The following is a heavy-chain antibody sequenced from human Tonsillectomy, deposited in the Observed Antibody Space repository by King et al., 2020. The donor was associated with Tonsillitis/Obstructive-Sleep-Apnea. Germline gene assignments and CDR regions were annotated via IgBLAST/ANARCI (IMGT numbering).Heavy chain of an antibody. V-gene: IGHV5-10-1*03. J-gene: IGHJ6*02. CDR2: IDPSDSYT. Sequence: QLVQSGAEVKKPGESLRISCKGSGYNFTNYWISWVRQMSGKGLEWMGTIDPSDSYTNYSPSFQGHVIISADKSISTAYLQWSSLKASDTAMYYCVRVITNYYYYGMDVWGQGTTVTVSS. CDR3: VRVITNYYYYGMDV. D-gene: IGHD3-22*01. CDR1: GYNFTNYW.